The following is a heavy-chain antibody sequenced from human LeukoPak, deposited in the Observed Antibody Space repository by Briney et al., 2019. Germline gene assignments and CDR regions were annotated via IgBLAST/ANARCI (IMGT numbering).Heavy chain of an antibody. D-gene: IGHD6-13*01. J-gene: IGHJ5*02. Sequence: PGGSLRLSCAASGLTFSSYEMNWVRQAPGKGLEWVSYISSSGSTIYYADSVKGRFTISRDNAKNSLYLQMSSLRAEDTAVYYCARGHSSSWYRLGWFDPWGQGTLVTVSS. CDR3: ARGHSSSWYRLGWFDP. V-gene: IGHV3-48*03. CDR2: ISSSGSTI. CDR1: GLTFSSYE.